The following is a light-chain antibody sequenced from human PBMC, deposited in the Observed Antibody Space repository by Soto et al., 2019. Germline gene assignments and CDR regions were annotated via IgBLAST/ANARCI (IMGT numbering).Light chain of an antibody. V-gene: IGKV1-33*01. CDR1: QDITNH. J-gene: IGKJ1*01. CDR2: DAS. CDR3: QHCHILPWT. Sequence: DIQMTQSPSSLSASVGDRVTITCQARQDITNHLHWYQQKPGKAPKLLIYDASNFATGVPSRFSGSGFGTDFTFIINKLQPEDFATYFCQHCHILPWTFGQGTKVEIK.